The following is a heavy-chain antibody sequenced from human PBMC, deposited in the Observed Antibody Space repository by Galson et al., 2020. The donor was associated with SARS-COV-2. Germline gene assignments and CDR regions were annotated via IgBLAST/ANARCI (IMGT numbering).Heavy chain of an antibody. V-gene: IGHV2-70*11. CDR3: ARFGYGGNAFDI. J-gene: IGHJ3*02. D-gene: IGHD4-17*01. CDR2: IDCDDDT. CDR1: GFSLSTSGMC. Sequence: ESGPTLVKPTQTLTLTCTFSGFSLSTSGMCVSWIRQPPGKALEWPSRIDCDDDTSYTTSLKTRLTTSKDTSTNQVVLTMTNMYPVDTAMYYRARFGYGGNAFDIWGQGTIVTVAS.